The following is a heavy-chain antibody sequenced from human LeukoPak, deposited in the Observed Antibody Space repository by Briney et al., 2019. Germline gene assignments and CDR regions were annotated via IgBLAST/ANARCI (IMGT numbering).Heavy chain of an antibody. V-gene: IGHV4-61*05. CDR1: GGSISSSSYY. Sequence: SETLSLTCTVSGGSISSSSYYWGWIRQPPGKGLEWIGYIYYSGSTNYNPSLKSRVTISVDTSKNQFSRKLSSVTAADTAVYYCARDSSGWYHWFDPWGQGTLVTVSS. CDR2: IYYSGST. J-gene: IGHJ5*02. CDR3: ARDSSGWYHWFDP. D-gene: IGHD6-19*01.